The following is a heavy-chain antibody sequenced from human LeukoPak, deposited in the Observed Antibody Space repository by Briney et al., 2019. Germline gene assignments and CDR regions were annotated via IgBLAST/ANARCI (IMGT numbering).Heavy chain of an antibody. J-gene: IGHJ6*02. CDR2: ISGSGGSP. CDR3: AKVILNSSGWLRYGMDV. V-gene: IGHV3-23*01. D-gene: IGHD6-19*01. CDR1: GFTFSIYA. Sequence: QTGGSLRLSCAAYGFTFSIYAMSWVRQAQGKGLEWVSAISGSGGSPYYADSVRGRFTISRDNSKNTLYLQMNTLRADDTAVFYCAKVILNSSGWLRYGMDVWGQGTTVIVSS.